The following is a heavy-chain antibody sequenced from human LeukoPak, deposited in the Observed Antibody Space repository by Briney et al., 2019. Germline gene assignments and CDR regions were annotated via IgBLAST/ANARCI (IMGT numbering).Heavy chain of an antibody. J-gene: IGHJ4*02. V-gene: IGHV4-30-4*01. D-gene: IGHD4-17*01. CDR3: ATVGMTTVTGFDY. CDR1: GGSINNYY. CDR2: IYYSGST. Sequence: SETLSLTCTVSGGSINNYYWSWIRQPPGKGLEWIGYIYYSGSTYYNPSLKSRVTISVDTSKNQFSLKLSSVTAADTAVYYCATVGMTTVTGFDYWGQGTLVTVSS.